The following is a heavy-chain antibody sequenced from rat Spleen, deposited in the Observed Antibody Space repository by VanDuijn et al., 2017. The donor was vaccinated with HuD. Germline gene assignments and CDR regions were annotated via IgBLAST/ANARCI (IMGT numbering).Heavy chain of an antibody. J-gene: IGHJ3*01. V-gene: IGHV5S23*01. CDR3: VRQDTSGYSNWFAY. CDR1: GFTFSNYD. D-gene: IGHD4-3*01. Sequence: EVQLVESGGDLVQPGRSLKLSCAASGFTFSNYDMAWVRQDSTKGLEWVASISPGGGNTYYRDSVKGRFTVSRENAKSTLYFLMDSLRSEDTAAYSCVRQDTSGYSNWFAYWCQGTLVTVSS. CDR2: ISPGGGNT.